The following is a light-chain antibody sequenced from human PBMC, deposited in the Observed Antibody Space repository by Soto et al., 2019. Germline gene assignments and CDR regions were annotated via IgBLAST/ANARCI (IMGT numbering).Light chain of an antibody. CDR1: SANIGAAYN. Sequence: QSVLTQPPSVSGAPGQRVTISCTGSSANIGAAYNVDWYQQLPGTAPKLLIYGNNNRPSGVPARFSGSKSGTSASLAISGLQAEDEADYYCNSYTNSSAVVFGGGTRVTVL. J-gene: IGLJ2*01. CDR3: NSYTNSSAVV. V-gene: IGLV1-40*01. CDR2: GNN.